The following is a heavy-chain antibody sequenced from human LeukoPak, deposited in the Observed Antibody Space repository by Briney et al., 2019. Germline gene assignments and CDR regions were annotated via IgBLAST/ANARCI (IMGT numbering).Heavy chain of an antibody. J-gene: IGHJ4*02. CDR3: ARYRYNWNLIPYYFDY. CDR2: ISSSRSYI. CDR1: GFTFSSYG. D-gene: IGHD1-7*01. Sequence: GGSLRLSCAASGFTFSSYGMSWVRQAPGKGLEWVSSISSSRSYIYYADSVKGRFTISRDNAKNSLYLQMNSLRAEDTAVYYCARYRYNWNLIPYYFDYWGQGTLVTVSS. V-gene: IGHV3-21*01.